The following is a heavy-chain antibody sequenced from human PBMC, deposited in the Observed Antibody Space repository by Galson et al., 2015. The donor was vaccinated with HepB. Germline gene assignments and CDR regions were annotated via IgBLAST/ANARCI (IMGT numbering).Heavy chain of an antibody. CDR3: ARAGVIVATNYYYYGMDV. Sequence: SLRLSCAASGFTFSSYSMNWVRQAPGKGLEWVSYISSSSSTIYYADSVKGRFTISRDNAKNSLYLQMNSLRDEDTAVYYCARAGVIVATNYYYYGMDVWGQGTTVTVSS. V-gene: IGHV3-48*02. CDR2: ISSSSSTI. J-gene: IGHJ6*02. D-gene: IGHD3-16*02. CDR1: GFTFSSYS.